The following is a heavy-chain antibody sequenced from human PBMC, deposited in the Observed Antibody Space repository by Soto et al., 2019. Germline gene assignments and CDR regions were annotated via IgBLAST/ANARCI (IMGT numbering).Heavy chain of an antibody. D-gene: IGHD2-15*01. Sequence: QVQLVQSGAEVKKPGASVKVSCKASGYTFTGYYMHWVRQAPGQGLEWMGWINPNSGGTNYAQKFQGWVTMTRDTSISTAYMELSRLRSDDTAVYYCARAVRYCSGGSCYDYRGQGTLVTVSS. CDR1: GYTFTGYY. J-gene: IGHJ4*02. V-gene: IGHV1-2*04. CDR3: ARAVRYCSGGSCYDY. CDR2: INPNSGGT.